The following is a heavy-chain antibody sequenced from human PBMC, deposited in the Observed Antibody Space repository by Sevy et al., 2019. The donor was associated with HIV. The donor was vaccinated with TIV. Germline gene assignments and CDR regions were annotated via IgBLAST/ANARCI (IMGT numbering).Heavy chain of an antibody. J-gene: IGHJ4*02. V-gene: IGHV1-18*01. CDR2: ISAYNGNT. D-gene: IGHD3-22*01. CDR1: GYTFTSYG. Sequence: ASGKVSCKASGYTFTSYGISWVRQAPGQGLEWMGWISAYNGNTNYAQKLQGRVTMTTDTSTSTAYMELRSLRSDDTAVYYCARALNDDYDSSGYLWYFDYWGQGTLVTVSS. CDR3: ARALNDDYDSSGYLWYFDY.